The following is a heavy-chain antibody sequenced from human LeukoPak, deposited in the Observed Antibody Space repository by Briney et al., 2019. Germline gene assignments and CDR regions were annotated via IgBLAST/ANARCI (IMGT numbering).Heavy chain of an antibody. J-gene: IGHJ4*02. CDR3: EKSIIAVTTCLDY. V-gene: IGHV3-23*01. CDR2: ISGSGNYT. CDR1: GFTFSSYG. D-gene: IGHD3-3*01. Sequence: GGSLRLSCAPSGFTFSSYGMTCVRQTPGKGLEWVSAISGSGNYTYYADSVKGRFSVSIDNSKNTLYLQMNGLRADDTAVYYCEKSIIAVTTCLDYWGQGTLVTVSS.